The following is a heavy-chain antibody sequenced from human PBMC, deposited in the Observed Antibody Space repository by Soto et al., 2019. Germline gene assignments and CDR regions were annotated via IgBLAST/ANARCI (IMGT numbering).Heavy chain of an antibody. CDR2: ISGSGGST. CDR3: TKYRVGIRAAGKNWFVP. D-gene: IGHD6-13*01. V-gene: IGHV3-23*01. Sequence: GGSLRLSCAASGFTFSSYAMSWVRQAPGKGLEWVSAISGSGGSTYYADSVKGRFTISRDNSKNTLYLQMNSLRAEDTAVYYCTKYRVGIRAAGKNWFVPWDQEALVTVSS. J-gene: IGHJ5*01. CDR1: GFTFSSYA.